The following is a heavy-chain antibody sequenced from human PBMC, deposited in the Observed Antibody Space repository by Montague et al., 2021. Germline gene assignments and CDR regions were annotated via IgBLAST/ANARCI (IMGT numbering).Heavy chain of an antibody. D-gene: IGHD2-21*02. V-gene: IGHV4-39*01. CDR3: ARRMGFVVVTEHDAFDI. Sequence: SETLSLTCTVSGGSISSTSYYWGWIRQPPGTGLEWIGSIYYSGSTYYNPSFKSRVTISADTSKNQFSLRLRSVTAADTAVYYCARRMGFVVVTEHDAFDIWGQGTMVTVSS. CDR2: IYYSGST. CDR1: GGSISSTSYY. J-gene: IGHJ3*02.